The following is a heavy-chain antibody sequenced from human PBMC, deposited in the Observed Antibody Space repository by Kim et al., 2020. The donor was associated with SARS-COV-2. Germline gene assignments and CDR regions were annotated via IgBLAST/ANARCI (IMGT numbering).Heavy chain of an antibody. Sequence: GGSLRLSCAASGFTFSSYAMSWVRQAPGKGLEWVSGISGSGGSTYYADSVKGRFTISRDNSKNTLYLQMNSLRAEDTAVYYCAKDPDYSSGLDYGMDVWGQGTTVTVSS. CDR3: AKDPDYSSGLDYGMDV. V-gene: IGHV3-23*01. D-gene: IGHD6-19*01. J-gene: IGHJ6*02. CDR1: GFTFSSYA. CDR2: ISGSGGST.